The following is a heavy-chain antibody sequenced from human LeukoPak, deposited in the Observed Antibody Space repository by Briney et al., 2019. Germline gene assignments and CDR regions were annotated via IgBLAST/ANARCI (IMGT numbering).Heavy chain of an antibody. CDR2: IYYSGST. D-gene: IGHD3-3*01. J-gene: IGHJ6*03. V-gene: IGHV4-59*01. CDR3: ARARIPDFWSGYSLAGYMDV. Sequence: SETLSLTCTVSGDSISSYYWSWIRQPPGKGLEWIGYIYYSGSTNYNPSLKSRVTISVDTSKNQFSLKLSSVTAADTAVYYCARARIPDFWSGYSLAGYMDVWGKGTTVTVSS. CDR1: GDSISSYY.